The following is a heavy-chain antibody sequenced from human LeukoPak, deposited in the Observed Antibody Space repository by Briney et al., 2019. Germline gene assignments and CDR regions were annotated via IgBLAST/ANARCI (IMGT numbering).Heavy chain of an antibody. V-gene: IGHV3-74*01. CDR2: ISSDGIST. J-gene: IGHJ6*02. D-gene: IGHD1-26*01. CDR3: ARHLPRSAMDV. Sequence: GGTLRLSCAASGFTFSSYWMHWVRQAPAKGLVWASRISSDGISTSYADSVKGRFTISRDNAKSTLYLQMNSLRAEDTAVYYCARHLPRSAMDVWGQGTTVTVSS. CDR1: GFTFSSYW.